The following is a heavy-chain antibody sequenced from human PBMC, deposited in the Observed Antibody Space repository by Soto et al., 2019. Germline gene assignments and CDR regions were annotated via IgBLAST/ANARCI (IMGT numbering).Heavy chain of an antibody. D-gene: IGHD2-8*02. Sequence: SETLSLTCAVSGASIGSGGWWSWVRQPPGKGLEWIAEIFHDGNANYSPSLKSRVTISVDKSQNQFSLNVYSVTAADTAVYYCARHEGWTGPDQWGQGTLVTVSS. CDR2: IFHDGNA. V-gene: IGHV4-4*02. CDR3: ARHEGWTGPDQ. J-gene: IGHJ5*02. CDR1: GASIGSGGW.